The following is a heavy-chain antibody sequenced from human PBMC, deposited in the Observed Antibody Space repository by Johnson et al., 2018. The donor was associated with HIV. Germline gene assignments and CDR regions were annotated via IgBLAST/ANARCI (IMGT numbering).Heavy chain of an antibody. CDR1: TFSNYG. V-gene: IGHV3-30*18. J-gene: IGHJ3*02. CDR3: AKGWDPMTTVNTFAFDI. Sequence: TFSNYGVHWVRQAPGKGLEWVAVISYDGSNKYYADSVKGRFTISRDNSKNTLYLQMNTLRAEDAAVYYCAKGWDPMTTVNTFAFDIWGQGTMVTVSS. D-gene: IGHD4-11*01. CDR2: ISYDGSNK.